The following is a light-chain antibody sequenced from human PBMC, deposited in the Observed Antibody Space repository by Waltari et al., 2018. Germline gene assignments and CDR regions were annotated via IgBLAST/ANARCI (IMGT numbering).Light chain of an antibody. CDR1: RPNIGAGYD. V-gene: IGLV1-40*01. Sequence: QSVLTQPPSVSGAPGQRVTISCTGSRPNIGAGYDVHWYHHLPGTAPQLLIYGNTNRPSGVPDQFSGSKSGTSASLVITGLQAEDESNYYCQSYDTRLGAWVFGGGTKLTVL. CDR2: GNT. J-gene: IGLJ3*02. CDR3: QSYDTRLGAWV.